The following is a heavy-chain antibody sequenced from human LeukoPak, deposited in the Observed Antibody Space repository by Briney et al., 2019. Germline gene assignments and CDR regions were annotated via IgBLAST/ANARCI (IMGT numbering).Heavy chain of an antibody. CDR1: GGSFSGYY. J-gene: IGHJ6*03. Sequence: SKTLSLTCAVYGGSFSGYYWSWIRQPAGKGLEWIGRIYTSGSTNYNPSLKSRVTMSVDTSKNQFSLKLSSVTAADTAVYYCARHLHSSGWTAYYYYMDVWGKGTTVTVSS. D-gene: IGHD6-19*01. CDR3: ARHLHSSGWTAYYYYMDV. V-gene: IGHV4-59*10. CDR2: IYTSGST.